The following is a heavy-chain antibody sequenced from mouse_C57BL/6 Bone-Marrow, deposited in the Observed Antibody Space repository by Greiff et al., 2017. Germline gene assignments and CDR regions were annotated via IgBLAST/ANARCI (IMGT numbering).Heavy chain of an antibody. J-gene: IGHJ3*01. V-gene: IGHV1-69*01. D-gene: IGHD1-1*01. CDR2: IDPSDSYT. Sequence: QVQLQQPGAELVMPGASVKLSCKASGYTFTSYWMHWVKQRPGQGLEWIGEIDPSDSYTNYNQKFKGKSTLTVDKSSSTAYMQLSSLTSEDSAVYYCARSYYGSRDYWGQGTLVTVSA. CDR1: GYTFTSYW. CDR3: ARSYYGSRDY.